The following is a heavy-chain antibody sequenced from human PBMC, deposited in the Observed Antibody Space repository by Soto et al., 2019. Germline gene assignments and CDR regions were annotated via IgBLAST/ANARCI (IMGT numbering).Heavy chain of an antibody. V-gene: IGHV3-66*01. CDR3: ATDGSIVVVPAAMRHYYYYGMDV. CDR1: GFTVSSNY. CDR2: IYSGGST. D-gene: IGHD2-2*01. Sequence: PGGSLRLSCAASGFTVSSNYMSWVRQAPGKGLEWVSVIYSGGSTYYADSVKGRFTISRDNSKNTLYLQMNSLRAEDTAVYYCATDGSIVVVPAAMRHYYYYGMDVWGQGTTVTVSS. J-gene: IGHJ6*02.